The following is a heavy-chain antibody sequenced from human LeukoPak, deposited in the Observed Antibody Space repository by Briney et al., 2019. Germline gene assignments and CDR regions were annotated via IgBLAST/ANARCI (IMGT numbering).Heavy chain of an antibody. Sequence: SETLSLTCTVSGGSISSYYWSWIRQPPGKGLEWIGYIYYSGSTNYNPSLKSRVTISVDTSKNQFSLKLSSVTAADTAVYYCARRGGDYSSRYYYYYYMDVWGKGTTVTISS. CDR3: ARRGGDYSSRYYYYYYMDV. D-gene: IGHD4-17*01. V-gene: IGHV4-59*01. CDR1: GGSISSYY. CDR2: IYYSGST. J-gene: IGHJ6*03.